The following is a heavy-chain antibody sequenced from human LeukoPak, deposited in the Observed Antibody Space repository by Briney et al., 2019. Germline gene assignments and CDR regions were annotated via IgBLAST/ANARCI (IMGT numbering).Heavy chain of an antibody. J-gene: IGHJ5*02. V-gene: IGHV3-7*03. CDR2: IREERGQE. Sequence: GGSLRLSCVASGLTVSNHWMSWVRQAPGKGLEWVANIREERGQEYYVDSVKGRFTISKNSAKNSLYLQMNTLRVEDTTMYYCASLDTAKQPLANHWGQGTLVTVSS. CDR3: ASLDTAKQPLANH. D-gene: IGHD5-18*01. CDR1: GLTVSNHW.